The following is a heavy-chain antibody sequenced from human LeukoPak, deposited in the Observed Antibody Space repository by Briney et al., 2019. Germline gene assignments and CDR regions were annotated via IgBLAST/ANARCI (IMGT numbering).Heavy chain of an antibody. CDR3: AKDQLDGDYDGGAFDI. D-gene: IGHD4-17*01. V-gene: IGHV3-21*04. CDR1: GFTFSSYS. CDR2: ISSSSSYI. Sequence: GGSLRLSCAASGFTFSSYSMNWVCQAPGKGLEWVSSISSSSSYIYYADSVKGRFTISRDNAKNSLYLQMNSLRAEDTAVYYCAKDQLDGDYDGGAFDIWGQGTMVTVSS. J-gene: IGHJ3*02.